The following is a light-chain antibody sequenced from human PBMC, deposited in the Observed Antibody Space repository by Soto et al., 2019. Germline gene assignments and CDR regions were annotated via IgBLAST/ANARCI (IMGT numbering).Light chain of an antibody. Sequence: QSALTQPPSASGSPGQSVTLSCTGTTSDVGAYKYVSWYQQYPGKAPKLMIYAVTKRPSGVPDRFSGSKSGNTASLTFSGLQAEDEADYYCTSYVGNDIWVFGGGTKLTVL. CDR1: TSDVGAYKY. J-gene: IGLJ3*02. V-gene: IGLV2-8*01. CDR3: TSYVGNDIWV. CDR2: AVT.